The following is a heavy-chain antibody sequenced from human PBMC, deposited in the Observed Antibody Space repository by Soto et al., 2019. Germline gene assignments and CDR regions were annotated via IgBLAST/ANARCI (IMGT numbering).Heavy chain of an antibody. CDR2: IYFTGST. CDR1: GHSLSSGGYY. CDR3: ARDWGSSGWPD. V-gene: IGHV4-31*02. J-gene: IGHJ4*02. Sequence: SETLSLTCTVSGHSLSSGGYYWSWIRQHPGKGLEWVGYIYFTGSTLYNPSLKSRLAMSLDTSKYQFSLRLTSVTAADTAVYFCARDWGSSGWPDWGQGTLVTVSS. D-gene: IGHD6-19*01.